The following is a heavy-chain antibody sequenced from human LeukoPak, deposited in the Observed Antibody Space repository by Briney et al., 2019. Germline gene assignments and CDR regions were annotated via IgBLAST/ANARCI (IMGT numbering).Heavy chain of an antibody. CDR2: IYHSGST. CDR3: ARDPQDYYDGSGPGDY. D-gene: IGHD3-22*01. Sequence: PSGTLSLTCAVSGGSISSSNWWSWVRQPPGKGLEWIGEIYHSGSTNYNPSLKSRVTISVDKSKNQFSLKLSSVTAADTAVYYCARDPQDYYDGSGPGDYWGQGTLVTVSS. V-gene: IGHV4-4*02. CDR1: GGSISSSNW. J-gene: IGHJ4*02.